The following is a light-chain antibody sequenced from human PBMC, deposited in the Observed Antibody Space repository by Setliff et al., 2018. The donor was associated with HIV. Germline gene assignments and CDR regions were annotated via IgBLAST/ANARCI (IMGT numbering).Light chain of an antibody. CDR1: SIGTYNY. V-gene: IGLV2-14*03. CDR3: KTYTGSSPLYV. CDR2: DVN. J-gene: IGLJ1*01. Sequence: QSVLTQPASVSGSPGQSITISCTGTSIGTYNYVSWYQQHPGKAPKLMIYDVNERPSGISRRFSGSKSGNTASLTISGLQAEEEADYYCKTYTGSSPLYVFGTGTKVTVL.